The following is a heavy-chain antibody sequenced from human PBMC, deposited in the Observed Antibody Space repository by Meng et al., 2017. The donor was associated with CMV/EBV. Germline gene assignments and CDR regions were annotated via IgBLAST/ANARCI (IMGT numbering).Heavy chain of an antibody. V-gene: IGHV4-61*01. CDR2: NYYSGST. CDR1: GGSVSSGSYY. CDR3: ARGAAARLGYYYYGMDV. D-gene: IGHD6-6*01. J-gene: IGHJ6*02. Sequence: ESLKSSCTVSGGSVSSGSYYWSWIPQPPGKGMEWIGYNYYSGSTNYNPNLKSPVTISVDTSKNQFYLKLSSVTAADTAVYYCARGAAARLGYYYYGMDVWGQGTTVTVSS.